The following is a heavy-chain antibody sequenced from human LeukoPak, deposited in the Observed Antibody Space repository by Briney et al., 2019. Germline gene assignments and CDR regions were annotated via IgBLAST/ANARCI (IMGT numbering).Heavy chain of an antibody. CDR3: ARVFPNPSHAVAYGGYFDY. CDR2: ISYDGSNK. V-gene: IGHV3-30-3*01. Sequence: PGGSLRLSCAASGFTFSSYAMHWVRQAPGKGLEWVAVISYDGSNKYYADSVKGRFTISRVNSKNTLYLQMNSLRAEDTAVYYCARVFPNPSHAVAYGGYFDYWGQGTLVTVSS. J-gene: IGHJ4*02. CDR1: GFTFSSYA. D-gene: IGHD6-19*01.